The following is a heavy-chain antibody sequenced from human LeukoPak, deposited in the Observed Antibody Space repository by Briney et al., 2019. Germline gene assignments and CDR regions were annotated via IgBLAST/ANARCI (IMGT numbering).Heavy chain of an antibody. J-gene: IGHJ4*02. V-gene: IGHV5-51*01. D-gene: IGHD2-15*01. CDR2: IYPGDSDT. Sequence: GESLKISCKGAGCSFPSYWIGWVRQMPGKGLECMGIIYPGDSDTRYSPSFQGQVTISADKSISTAYLQWSSLKASDTAMYYCARRYCSGGSCFDYWGQGTLVTVSS. CDR1: GCSFPSYW. CDR3: ARRYCSGGSCFDY.